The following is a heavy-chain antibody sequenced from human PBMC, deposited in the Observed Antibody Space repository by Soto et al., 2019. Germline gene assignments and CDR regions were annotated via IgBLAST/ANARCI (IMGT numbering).Heavy chain of an antibody. CDR3: STDHDGSGSDYIAFCT. Sequence: QLVESGGGLVKPGGSLTLSCADSGFTFRDAWMTWVRQAPGKGLEWVGRIKNIPEGGTTDFAAPVKGRFTISRDDSKNTQNLHMNSLKSEDTAVYYFSTDHDGSGSDYIAFCTWGQGTLVTVSS. J-gene: IGHJ5*02. V-gene: IGHV3-15*01. D-gene: IGHD3-10*01. CDR2: IKNIPEGGTT. CDR1: GFTFRDAW.